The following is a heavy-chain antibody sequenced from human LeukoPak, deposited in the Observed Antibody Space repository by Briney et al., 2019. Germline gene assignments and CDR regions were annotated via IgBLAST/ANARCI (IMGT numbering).Heavy chain of an antibody. Sequence: GGSLRLSCAASGFTFSNYSMNWVRQAPGKGLEWVSSISSLSSYIYYADSLKGRFTISRDNAKNSLYLQMNSLRAEDTAVYYCARGGPRDGYDYWAQEPWVPVPS. CDR3: ARGGPRDGYDY. CDR2: ISSLSSYI. V-gene: IGHV3-21*01. D-gene: IGHD5-18*01. J-gene: IGHJ4*02. CDR1: GFTFSNYS.